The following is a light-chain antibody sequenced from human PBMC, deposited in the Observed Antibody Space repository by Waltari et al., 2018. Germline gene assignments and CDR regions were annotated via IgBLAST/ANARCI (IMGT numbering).Light chain of an antibody. J-gene: IGLJ2*01. CDR3: SSYTSSSTRLV. V-gene: IGLV2-14*03. CDR2: DVS. CDR1: RGDIGGYDY. Sequence: QSALTQPSSVSGSPGQSITLSCTGTRGDIGGYDYVSWYQHHPGKAPKLMIFDVSNRPAGVSNRFSGSKSENTASLTISGLQAEDEADYYCSSYTSSSTRLVFGGGTKVTVL.